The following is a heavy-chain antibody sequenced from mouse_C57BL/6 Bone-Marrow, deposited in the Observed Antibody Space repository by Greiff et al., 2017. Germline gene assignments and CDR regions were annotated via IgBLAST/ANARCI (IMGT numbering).Heavy chain of an antibody. Sequence: QVQLKQSGAELARPGASVKMSCKASGYTFTSYTMTWVKQRPGQGLEWIGYINPSSGYTKYNQKFKDKATLTADKSSSTAYMQLSSLTSVDSAVNCCARSVWGFAYWGQGTLVTVSA. CDR1: GYTFTSYT. CDR3: ARSVWGFAY. V-gene: IGHV1-4*01. CDR2: INPSSGYT. D-gene: IGHD2-10*02. J-gene: IGHJ3*01.